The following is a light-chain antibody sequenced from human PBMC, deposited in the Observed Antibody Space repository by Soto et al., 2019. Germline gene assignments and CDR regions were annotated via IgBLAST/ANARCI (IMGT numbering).Light chain of an antibody. Sequence: SYELTQPPSVSVAPGQTAKITCGGDNMRTKSVHWYQQRPGQAPVLVVYDDSDRPSNIPERFSGSNPGDTATLSINRVEARDEADYYCQVWDSLTDHVVFGGGTQLTVL. J-gene: IGLJ2*01. CDR3: QVWDSLTDHVV. V-gene: IGLV3-21*02. CDR1: NMRTKS. CDR2: DDS.